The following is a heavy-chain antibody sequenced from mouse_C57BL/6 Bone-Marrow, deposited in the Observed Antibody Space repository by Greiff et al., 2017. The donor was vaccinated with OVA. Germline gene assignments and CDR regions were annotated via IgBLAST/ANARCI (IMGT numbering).Heavy chain of an antibody. CDR2: IRNKPNGSTT. Sequence: EVKVEESGGGLVQPGDSLSLSCAASGFTFTNYYMSWVRQPPGKALEWLAFIRNKPNGSTTEYSASVKGRFTISRDNSQSILYLQMNALRAEDSATYYCARYKGRVAVDYFDYWGQGTALTVAS. D-gene: IGHD1-1*01. V-gene: IGHV7-3*01. J-gene: IGHJ2*01. CDR1: GFTFTNYY. CDR3: ARYKGRVAVDYFDY.